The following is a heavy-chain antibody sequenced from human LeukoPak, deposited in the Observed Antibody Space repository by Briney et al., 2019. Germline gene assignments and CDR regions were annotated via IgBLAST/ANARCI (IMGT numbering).Heavy chain of an antibody. CDR2: IYYSDSGRT. V-gene: IGHV4-39*01. CDR1: SGSISSGDYS. Sequence: PSETLSLTCSVSSGSISSGDYSWGWIRQPPGKGLEWIGGIYYSDSGRTYYNPFLESRVSISVDTSKNQFSLKLSSVTSADTALYYCVRHESFYYYYTDVWGKGTTVTVSS. CDR3: VRHESFYYYYTDV. J-gene: IGHJ6*03.